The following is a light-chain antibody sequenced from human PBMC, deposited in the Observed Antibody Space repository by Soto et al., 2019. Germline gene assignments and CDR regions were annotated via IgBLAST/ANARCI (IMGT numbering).Light chain of an antibody. Sequence: DIQMTQSPSTLSSSVLERFTITCRASQSISSWLAWYQQKPGKAPKLLIYDASSLESGVPSRFSGSGSATEFTLTISSLQPDDFATYYCQQYNNYWTFGQGTKVDIK. CDR3: QQYNNYWT. CDR2: DAS. J-gene: IGKJ1*01. V-gene: IGKV1-5*01. CDR1: QSISSW.